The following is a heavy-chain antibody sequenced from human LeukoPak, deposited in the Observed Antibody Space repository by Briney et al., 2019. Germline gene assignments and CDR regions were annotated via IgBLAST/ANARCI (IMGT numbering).Heavy chain of an antibody. J-gene: IGHJ4*02. V-gene: IGHV3-23*01. CDR3: VLFLRYLDY. Sequence: PVGSLRLSCAASGFTFSSYAMSWVRQAPGKGLEWVSAICGSGGSTYYADSVKGRFSLSRDNSKNTLYLQINSLRAANTPAYYSVLFLRYLDYWGQGTLVIVSS. D-gene: IGHD2-21*01. CDR2: ICGSGGST. CDR1: GFTFSSYA.